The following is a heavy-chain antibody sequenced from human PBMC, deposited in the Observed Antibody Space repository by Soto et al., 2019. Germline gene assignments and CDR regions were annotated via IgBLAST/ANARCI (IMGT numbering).Heavy chain of an antibody. CDR1: GYTFTTYY. V-gene: IGHV1-46*01. J-gene: IGHJ6*02. CDR2: INPSGGST. CDR3: ARDWLPSGLVGMDV. D-gene: IGHD5-12*01. Sequence: QVQLVQSGAEEKKPGASVKISCKASGYTFTTYYIHWVRQAPGQGLEWMGIINPSGGSTTYGQEFQGRVTMTRDTSTSTVYMELSSLRFEDTALYYCARDWLPSGLVGMDVWGQGTTVTVSS.